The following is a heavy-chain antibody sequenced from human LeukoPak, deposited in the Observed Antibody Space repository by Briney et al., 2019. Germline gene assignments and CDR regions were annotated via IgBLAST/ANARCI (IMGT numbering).Heavy chain of an antibody. CDR1: GFTSSSYG. J-gene: IGHJ4*02. V-gene: IGHV3-30*02. D-gene: IGHD3-22*01. Sequence: PGGSLRLSCAASGFTSSSYGMHWVRQAPGKGLEWVAFIRYDGSNKYYADSVKGRFTISRDNSKNTLYLQMNSLRAEDTAVYYCAKDSRNYYYDSSGYYYGMNYWGQGTLVTVSS. CDR3: AKDSRNYYYDSSGYYYGMNY. CDR2: IRYDGSNK.